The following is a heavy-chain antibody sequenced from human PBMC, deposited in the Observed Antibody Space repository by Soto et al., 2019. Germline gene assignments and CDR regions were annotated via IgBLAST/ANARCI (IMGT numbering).Heavy chain of an antibody. CDR3: AKASGYSYGPWDY. CDR1: GFTFSSYG. D-gene: IGHD5-18*01. J-gene: IGHJ4*02. Sequence: QVQLVESGGGVVQPGRSLRLSCPDSGFTFSSYGMHWARLAPGKGLEWVAVISYDGSNKYYADSVKGRFTISRDNSKNTLYLQMNSLRAEDTDVYYCAKASGYSYGPWDYWGQGTLVTVSS. V-gene: IGHV3-30*18. CDR2: ISYDGSNK.